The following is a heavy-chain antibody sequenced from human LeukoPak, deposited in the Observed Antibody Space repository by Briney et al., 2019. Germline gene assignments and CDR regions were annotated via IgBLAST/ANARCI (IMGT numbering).Heavy chain of an antibody. CDR2: ISSSSSTI. CDR1: GFIFSSYS. Sequence: GGSLRLSCAASGFIFSSYSMNWVRQAPGKGLEWVSYISSSSSTIYYADSVKGRFTISRDNAKNSLYLQMNSLRAEDAAVYYCASSDYGAFDYWGQGTLVTVSS. CDR3: ASSDYGAFDY. V-gene: IGHV3-48*01. J-gene: IGHJ4*02. D-gene: IGHD4-17*01.